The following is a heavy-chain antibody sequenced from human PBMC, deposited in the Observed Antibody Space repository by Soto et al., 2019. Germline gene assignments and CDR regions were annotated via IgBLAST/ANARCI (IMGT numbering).Heavy chain of an antibody. J-gene: IGHJ5*02. Sequence: GGSLRLSCAASGFTFSDYYMTWLRQAPGKGPECISYISFGSSFTNYADSVEGRFTISRDNAKNTLYLQMNSLRVEDTAVYYCARGLSRRILNYLDTWGQGVLVTVSS. CDR2: ISFGSSFT. CDR1: GFTFSDYY. D-gene: IGHD2-15*01. CDR3: ARGLSRRILNYLDT. V-gene: IGHV3-11*06.